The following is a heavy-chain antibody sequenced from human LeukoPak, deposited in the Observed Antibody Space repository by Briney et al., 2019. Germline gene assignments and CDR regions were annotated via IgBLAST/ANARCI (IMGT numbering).Heavy chain of an antibody. J-gene: IGHJ4*02. CDR2: IRYDGSNK. D-gene: IGHD2-2*01. CDR3: AKDPPFLDLGYCSSTSCYHHYFDY. CDR1: GFTFSSYG. V-gene: IGHV3-30*02. Sequence: PGGSLRLSCAASGFTFSSYGMHWVRQAPGKGLEWVAFIRYDGSNKYYADSVKGRFTISRDNSKNTLYLQMNSLRAEDTAVYYCAKDPPFLDLGYCSSTSCYHHYFDYWAREPWSPSPQ.